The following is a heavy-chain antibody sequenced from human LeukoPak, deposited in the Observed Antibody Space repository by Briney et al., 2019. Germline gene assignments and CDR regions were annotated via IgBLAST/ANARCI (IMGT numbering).Heavy chain of an antibody. D-gene: IGHD1-26*01. V-gene: IGHV4-39*07. CDR3: ARGDYYYMDV. Sequence: SETLSLTCTVPGGSISSSSYYWGWIRQPPGKGLEWIGSIYYSGSTYYNPSLKSRVTISVDTSKNQFSLKLSSVTAANTAVYYCARGDYYYMDVWGKGTTVTVPS. CDR2: IYYSGST. CDR1: GGSISSSSYY. J-gene: IGHJ6*03.